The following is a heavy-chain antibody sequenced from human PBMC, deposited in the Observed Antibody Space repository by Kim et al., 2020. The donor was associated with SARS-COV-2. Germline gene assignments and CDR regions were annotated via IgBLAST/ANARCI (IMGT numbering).Heavy chain of an antibody. V-gene: IGHV4-59*09. Sequence: NYNPSLKSRVTISVDTSKNPFSLKLSSVTAADTAVYYCARGSGFGELLDYWGQGTLVTVSS. CDR3: ARGSGFGELLDY. J-gene: IGHJ4*02. D-gene: IGHD3-10*01.